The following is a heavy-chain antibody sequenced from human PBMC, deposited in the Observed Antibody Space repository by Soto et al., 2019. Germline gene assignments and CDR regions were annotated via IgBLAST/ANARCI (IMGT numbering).Heavy chain of an antibody. J-gene: IGHJ4*02. CDR3: AKSGLSDDSSGYYYFDY. D-gene: IGHD3-22*01. V-gene: IGHV3-30*18. CDR2: ISYDGSNK. Sequence: QVQLVESGGGVVQPGRSLRLSCAASGFTFSSYGMHWVRQAPGKGLEWVAVISYDGSNKYYADSVKGRFTISRDNSKNTLYLQMNSLRDEDTAVYYCAKSGLSDDSSGYYYFDYWGQGTLVTVSS. CDR1: GFTFSSYG.